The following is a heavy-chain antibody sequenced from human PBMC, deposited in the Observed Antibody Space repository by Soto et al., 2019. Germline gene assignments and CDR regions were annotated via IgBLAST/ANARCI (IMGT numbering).Heavy chain of an antibody. Sequence: EVQLVESGGGLVQPGGSLRLSCAASGFTFSSYEMNWVRQAPGKGLEWVSYISSSGSTIYYADSVKGRFTICRDNAKNSLYLQMNSLRAEDTAVYYCARVGYNWNPRGMDVWGQGTTVTVSS. D-gene: IGHD1-20*01. CDR1: GFTFSSYE. J-gene: IGHJ6*02. CDR2: ISSSGSTI. CDR3: ARVGYNWNPRGMDV. V-gene: IGHV3-48*03.